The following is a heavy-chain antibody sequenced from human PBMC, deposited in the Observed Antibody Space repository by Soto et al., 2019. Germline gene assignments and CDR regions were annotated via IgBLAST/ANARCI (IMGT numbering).Heavy chain of an antibody. J-gene: IGHJ4*02. Sequence: QVQLQESGPGLVTPSETLSLTCTVSGGSISSGDYYWSWIRQPPVKGLEWIAFISYSGSTYYNPSLQSLVALSVAASRNQFSMMLSSLTAADTAVYYCATMGTTTGSYYFSYWCQGTLVTVSS. CDR2: ISYSGST. CDR1: GGSISSGDYY. CDR3: ATMGTTTGSYYFSY. D-gene: IGHD1-26*01. V-gene: IGHV4-30-4*01.